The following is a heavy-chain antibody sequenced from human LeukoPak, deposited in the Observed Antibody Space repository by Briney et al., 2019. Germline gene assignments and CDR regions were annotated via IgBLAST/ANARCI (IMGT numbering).Heavy chain of an antibody. Sequence: SGPMLWNPTETLPLTSTFAGVSLNTRGVGVGWIRQPPGRALEWLALIYWDDDRRYSPSLKSRLTITKDTSKNQVVLTMTNMDPVDTATYFCAHRKNYYDSSVFDNWGQGTLVTVSS. CDR1: GVSLNTRGVG. D-gene: IGHD3-22*01. CDR2: IYWDDDR. J-gene: IGHJ4*02. V-gene: IGHV2-5*02. CDR3: AHRKNYYDSSVFDN.